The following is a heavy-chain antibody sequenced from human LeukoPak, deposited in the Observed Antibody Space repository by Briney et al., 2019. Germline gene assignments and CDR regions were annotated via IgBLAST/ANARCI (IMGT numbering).Heavy chain of an antibody. D-gene: IGHD5-24*01. CDR1: GDSISGHY. J-gene: IGHJ6*03. CDR3: ARLKPNAMVSYSYNYHYMDV. V-gene: IGHV4-59*11. Sequence: ASETLSLTCSVSGDSISGHYWSWVRQPPGRGLEWIGYIYYSGTTNYNPSLRSRLTLSVDTSKNQFSLKLSSVTAADSAVYYCARLKPNAMVSYSYNYHYMDVWGKGTTVTVSS. CDR2: IYYSGTT.